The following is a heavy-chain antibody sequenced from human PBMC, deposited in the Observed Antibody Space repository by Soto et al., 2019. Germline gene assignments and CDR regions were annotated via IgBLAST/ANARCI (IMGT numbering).Heavy chain of an antibody. CDR1: GFTFSSYA. D-gene: IGHD2-2*01. J-gene: IGHJ5*02. V-gene: IGHV3-30-3*01. CDR3: SRHPPDSHIALVPTP. CDR2: ISSDGSNK. Sequence: QVQLVESGGGVVQPGRSLRLSCAASGFTFSSYAMHWVRQAPGKGLEWVAVISSDGSNKYYADSVKGRFTISRYNSKNPLYLHRYSLAAEDTAVYYCSRHPPDSHIALVPTPWGQGTLVTVSS.